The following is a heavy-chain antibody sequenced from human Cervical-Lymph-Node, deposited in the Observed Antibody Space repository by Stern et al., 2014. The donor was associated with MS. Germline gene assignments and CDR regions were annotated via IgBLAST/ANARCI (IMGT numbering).Heavy chain of an antibody. D-gene: IGHD3-22*01. J-gene: IGHJ4*02. CDR2: INPNSGNA. CDR1: GHTFTGYY. Sequence: QVQLMQSGAEVKKPGASVKVSCKASGHTFTGYYMHWLRQAPGQGLEWMGGINPNSGNARYPQKFRDRVTITRDTSISTAYMELSSLRSDDTAIYYCAGEYYYGSNEYSKAFDDWGQGTLVTVSS. V-gene: IGHV1-2*02. CDR3: AGEYYYGSNEYSKAFDD.